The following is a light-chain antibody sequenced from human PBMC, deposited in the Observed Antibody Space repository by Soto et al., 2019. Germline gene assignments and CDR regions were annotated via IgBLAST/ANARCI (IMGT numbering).Light chain of an antibody. Sequence: EFVLTQSPATLSLSPGERATLSCRASQSVTSGYLAWYQQQPNQAPRLLIYGASYRATDIPDRFSGGGSGTDFTLTISRLEPEDFAVYYCQHYSSSPPAITFGQGTRLEIK. CDR3: QHYSSSPPAIT. CDR2: GAS. J-gene: IGKJ5*01. CDR1: QSVTSGY. V-gene: IGKV3-20*01.